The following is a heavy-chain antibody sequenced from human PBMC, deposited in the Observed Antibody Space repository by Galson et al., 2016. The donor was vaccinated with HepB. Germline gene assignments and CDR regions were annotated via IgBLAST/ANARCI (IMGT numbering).Heavy chain of an antibody. D-gene: IGHD6-19*01. Sequence: SETLSLTCTVSGGSISSSSYYWGWIRQPPGKGLEWIGSIYHTGSTYLSASLKSRVIMSVDKSMNQFSLTLRSLTVADSAVYYCARSTAVSGRRSWGYLDPWGQGTLVSVSS. J-gene: IGHJ5*02. CDR2: IYHTGST. V-gene: IGHV4-39*01. CDR3: ARSTAVSGRRSWGYLDP. CDR1: GGSISSSSYY.